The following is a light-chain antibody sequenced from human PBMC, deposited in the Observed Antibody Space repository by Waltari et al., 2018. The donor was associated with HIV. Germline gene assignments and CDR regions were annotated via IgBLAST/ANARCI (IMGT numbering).Light chain of an antibody. V-gene: IGLV2-11*01. CDR2: DVS. J-gene: IGLJ1*01. CDR3: CSYAGGYTYV. Sequence: QSALTQPRSVSGSPGQSVTISCTGTGSDVGGYNYVSWYRHHSGKAPKLMIYDVSARPSGVPDRFSGSKSGNTASLTISGLQAEDEADYYCCSYAGGYTYVFGGGTNVTVL. CDR1: GSDVGGYNY.